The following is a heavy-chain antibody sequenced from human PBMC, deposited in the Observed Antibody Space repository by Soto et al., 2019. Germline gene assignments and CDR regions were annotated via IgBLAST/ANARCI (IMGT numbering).Heavy chain of an antibody. Sequence: QVQLVESGGGLVKPGGSLRLSCAASGFTFSDYYMSWIRQAPGKGLEWVSYINSSSSYTNYADSVKGRFTISRDNAKNSLYLQMNSLSAEVTAVYYCTRIITAAGGRRYFDLWGRGTLVTVSS. CDR3: TRIITAAGGRRYFDL. V-gene: IGHV3-11*05. CDR2: INSSSSYT. CDR1: GFTFSDYY. D-gene: IGHD6-13*01. J-gene: IGHJ2*01.